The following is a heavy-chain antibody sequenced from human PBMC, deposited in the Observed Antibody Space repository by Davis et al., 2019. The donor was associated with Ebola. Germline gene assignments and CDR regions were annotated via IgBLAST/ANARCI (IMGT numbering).Heavy chain of an antibody. V-gene: IGHV3-74*01. CDR2: INSDGIST. Sequence: PGGSLRLSCAASGFTFSSYWMHWVRQAPGKGLVWVSRINSDGISTTYADSVKGRFTISRDNVKTTLYLQMNSLRAEDPAVYYCARWERTAMVHGVIFREGYYGMDVWGQGTTVTVSS. CDR1: GFTFSSYW. CDR3: ARWERTAMVHGVIFREGYYGMDV. J-gene: IGHJ6*02. D-gene: IGHD3-10*01.